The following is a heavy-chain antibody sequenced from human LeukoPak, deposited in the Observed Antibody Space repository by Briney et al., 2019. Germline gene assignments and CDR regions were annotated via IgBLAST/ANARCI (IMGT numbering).Heavy chain of an antibody. D-gene: IGHD3-9*01. CDR3: ARGARYYDILTGLDY. V-gene: IGHV4-34*01. Sequence: PSETLSLTCAVYGGSFSGYYWRWIRQPLGKGLEWIGEINHSGSTNYNPSHKSRVTISVDTSKNQFSLKLSSVTAADTAVYYCARGARYYDILTGLDYWGQGTLVTVSS. CDR1: GGSFSGYY. CDR2: INHSGST. J-gene: IGHJ4*02.